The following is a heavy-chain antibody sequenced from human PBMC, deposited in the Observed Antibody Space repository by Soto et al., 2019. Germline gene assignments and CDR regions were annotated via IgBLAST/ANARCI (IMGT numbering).Heavy chain of an antibody. J-gene: IGHJ4*02. CDR3: ARAHFSSGYYLDD. CDR2: INAGKGNT. D-gene: IGHD6-25*01. CDR1: GYTFTSSA. Sequence: QVQLVQSGADVKKPGASVKVSCKSSGYTFTSSAMHWVRQAPGQVLEWMGWINAGKGNTKYSQKFQGRVTITRDTATSTTYMELSSLSSEDTAVYYCARAHFSSGYYLDDWGQGTLVTVSS. V-gene: IGHV1-3*01.